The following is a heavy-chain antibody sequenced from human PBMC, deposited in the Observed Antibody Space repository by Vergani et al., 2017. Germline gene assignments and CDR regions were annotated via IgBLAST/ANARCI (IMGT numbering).Heavy chain of an antibody. V-gene: IGHV4-4*01. CDR2: IHHSGDS. Sequence: QVLLHESGPGLVKPPGTLSLTCGVSGDSMTTVHWWSCVRHAPGKGLEWIGDIHHSGDSNYNPSLKSRGTLSLDKAKNEFSLKVTSVSAADTAGYFCGRHDRRYSSGYSWFDPWGRGTLVTVSS. J-gene: IGHJ5*02. CDR1: GDSMTTVHW. D-gene: IGHD6-25*01. CDR3: GRHDRRYSSGYSWFDP.